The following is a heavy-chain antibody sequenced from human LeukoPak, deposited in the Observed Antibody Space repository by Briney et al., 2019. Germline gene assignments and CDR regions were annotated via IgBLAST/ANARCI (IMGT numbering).Heavy chain of an antibody. J-gene: IGHJ6*03. CDR1: GFTFSSYA. V-gene: IGHV3-30*04. CDR3: ARDRIVGATYYYYYYMDV. D-gene: IGHD1-26*01. CDR2: ISYDGSNK. Sequence: GRSLRLSCAASGFTFSSYAMHWVRQAPGKGLEWVAVISYDGSNKYYADSVKGRFTISRDNSKNTLYLQMNSLRAGDTAVYYCARDRIVGATYYYYYYMDVWGKGTTVTVSS.